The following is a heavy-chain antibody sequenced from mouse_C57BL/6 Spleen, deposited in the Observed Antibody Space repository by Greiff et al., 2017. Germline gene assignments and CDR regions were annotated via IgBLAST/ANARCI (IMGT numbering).Heavy chain of an antibody. V-gene: IGHV1-64*01. Sequence: QVQLKQPGAELVKPGASVKLSCKASGYTFTSYWMHWVKQRPGQGLEWIGMIHPNSGSTNYNEKFKSKATLTVDKSSSTAYMQLSSLTSEDSAVYYCARSRDYYGSSNHFDVWGTGTTVTVSS. CDR2: IHPNSGST. D-gene: IGHD1-1*01. J-gene: IGHJ1*03. CDR1: GYTFTSYW. CDR3: ARSRDYYGSSNHFDV.